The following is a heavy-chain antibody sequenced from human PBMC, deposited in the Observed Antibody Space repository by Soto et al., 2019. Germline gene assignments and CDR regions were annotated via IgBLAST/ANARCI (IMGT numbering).Heavy chain of an antibody. J-gene: IGHJ6*03. CDR3: ATVPRNEGGYYYYYMDV. CDR1: GYTLTELS. V-gene: IGHV1-24*01. D-gene: IGHD1-1*01. CDR2: FDPEDGET. Sequence: ASVKVSCKVSGYTLTELSMHWVRQAPGKGLEWMGGFDPEDGETIYAQKFQGRVTMTEDTSTDTAYMELSSLRSEDTAVYYCATVPRNEGGYYYYYMDVWGKGTTVTVSS.